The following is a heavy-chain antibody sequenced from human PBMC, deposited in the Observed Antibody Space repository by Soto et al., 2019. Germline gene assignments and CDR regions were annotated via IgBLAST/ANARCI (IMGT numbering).Heavy chain of an antibody. D-gene: IGHD6-19*01. CDR2: INHSGST. CDR1: GGSFSGYY. J-gene: IGHJ2*01. V-gene: IGHV4-34*01. Sequence: QVQLQQWGAGLLKPSETLSLTCAVYGGSFSGYYWSWIRQPPGKGLEWIGEINHSGSTNYNPSLKSRVTISVATSKNQVSRKLSSVTAADTAVYYCARGRVAGTFHKSSWYCDLWGRGTLVTVSS. CDR3: ARGRVAGTFHKSSWYCDL.